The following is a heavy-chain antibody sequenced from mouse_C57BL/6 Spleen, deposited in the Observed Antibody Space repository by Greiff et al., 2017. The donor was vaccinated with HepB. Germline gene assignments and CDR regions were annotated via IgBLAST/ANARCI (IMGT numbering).Heavy chain of an antibody. CDR1: GFTFSSYA. J-gene: IGHJ4*01. CDR3: ARDRSWGKDY. V-gene: IGHV5-4*01. D-gene: IGHD4-1*01. Sequence: DVKLQESGGGLVKPGGSLKLSCAASGFTFSSYAMSWVRQTPEKRLEWVATISDGGSYTYYPDNVKGRFTISRDNAKNNLYLQMSHLKSEDTAMYYCARDRSWGKDYWGQGTSVTVSS. CDR2: ISDGGSYT.